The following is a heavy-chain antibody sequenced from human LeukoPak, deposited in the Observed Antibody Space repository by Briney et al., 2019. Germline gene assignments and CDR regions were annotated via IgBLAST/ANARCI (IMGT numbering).Heavy chain of an antibody. V-gene: IGHV3-30*03. CDR2: VSYDGSKK. CDR3: ARGYPAVAGSDAFDI. Sequence: GGSLRLSCATSGFSFSSYAMSWVRQAPGKGLEWVAIVSYDGSKKYYGDSVKGRFTISRDNSKNTLYLQMNSLRAEDTGVYYCARGYPAVAGSDAFDIWGQGTMVTVSS. J-gene: IGHJ3*02. CDR1: GFSFSSYA. D-gene: IGHD6-19*01.